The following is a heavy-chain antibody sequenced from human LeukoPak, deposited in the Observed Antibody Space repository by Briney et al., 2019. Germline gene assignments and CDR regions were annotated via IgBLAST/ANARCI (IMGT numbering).Heavy chain of an antibody. D-gene: IGHD3-22*01. CDR1: GYSISSGYY. CDR2: IYHSGST. V-gene: IGHV4-38-2*02. J-gene: IGHJ4*02. CDR3: ARDLGYYDSSGYWCY. Sequence: SETLSLTCTVSGYSISSGYYWGWIRPPPGKGLEWIGSIYHSGSTYYNPSLKSRVTISVDTSKNQFSLKLSSVTAADTAVYYCARDLGYYDSSGYWCYWGQGTLVTVSS.